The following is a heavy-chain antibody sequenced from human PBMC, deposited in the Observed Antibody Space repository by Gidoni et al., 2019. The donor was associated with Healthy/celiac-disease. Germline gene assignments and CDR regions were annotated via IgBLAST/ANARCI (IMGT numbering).Heavy chain of an antibody. J-gene: IGHJ3*02. CDR2: ISLIRGYI. CDR1: GGTVSSSS. V-gene: IGHV3-21*01. Sequence: EVQLVECGGGQGKPGGSLRRSSEAAGGTVSSSSMNWVRQAPGKGLVCVSSISLIRGYISSADSVNGRFTISRSTATNSLFLHMTSLRADDTAVYYCARVPGQAPFDAFDIWGQGTMVPVSS. CDR3: ARVPGQAPFDAFDI.